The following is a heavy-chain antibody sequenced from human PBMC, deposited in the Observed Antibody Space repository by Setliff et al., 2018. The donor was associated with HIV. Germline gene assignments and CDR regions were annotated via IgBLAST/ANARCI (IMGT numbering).Heavy chain of an antibody. V-gene: IGHV4-61*09. CDR2: IYTSGSP. D-gene: IGHD3-10*01. CDR1: GGSISSGNHY. Sequence: SETLSLTCTVSGGSISSGNHYWSWIRQPAGKALEWIGHIYTSGSPSYNPSLKRRVTISVDTSNSQFSLKLISVTAAGTAVYYCAREIPFRGNRHMWDYYGIDVWGQGTTVTVSS. CDR3: AREIPFRGNRHMWDYYGIDV. J-gene: IGHJ6*02.